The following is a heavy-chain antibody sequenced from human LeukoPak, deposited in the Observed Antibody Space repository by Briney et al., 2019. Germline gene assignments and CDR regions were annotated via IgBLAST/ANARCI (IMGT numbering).Heavy chain of an antibody. CDR3: ARDPPRIVVVVAATSYYGMDV. CDR2: ISAYNGNT. J-gene: IGHJ6*02. Sequence: ASVKVSCTASGYTFTSYGISWVRQAPGQGLEWMGWISAYNGNTNYAQKLQGRVTMTTDTSTSTAYMELRSLRSDDTAVYYCARDPPRIVVVVAATSYYGMDVWGQGTTVTVSS. V-gene: IGHV1-18*01. CDR1: GYTFTSYG. D-gene: IGHD2-15*01.